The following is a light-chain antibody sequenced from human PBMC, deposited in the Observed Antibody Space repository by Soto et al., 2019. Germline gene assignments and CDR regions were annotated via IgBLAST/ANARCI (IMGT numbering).Light chain of an antibody. Sequence: QTVVTQPPSVSGAPGQRVTISCTGTSSNIGAGYDVQWYQRLPGTAPKFLIYGNKNRPSGVPDRFSGSKSGTSASLAITGLQAEDESDYFCQSYDSTLGGFVFGTGTKLTVL. V-gene: IGLV1-40*01. J-gene: IGLJ1*01. CDR1: SSNIGAGYD. CDR2: GNK. CDR3: QSYDSTLGGFV.